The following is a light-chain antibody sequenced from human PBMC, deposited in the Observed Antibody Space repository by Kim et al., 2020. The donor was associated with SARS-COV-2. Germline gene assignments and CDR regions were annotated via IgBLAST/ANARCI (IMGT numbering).Light chain of an antibody. CDR2: AAS. J-gene: IGKJ4*01. CDR1: QGTSSY. V-gene: IGKV1-39*01. Sequence: DIHMTQSPSSLSASVGDRVTITCRTGQGTSSYVNWYQQKPGKAPKLVIIAASSLQSGVPSRFSGSVSETDFTLTISSLQPEDFATYYCQQSSRLSFGGGTKVDIK. CDR3: QQSSRLS.